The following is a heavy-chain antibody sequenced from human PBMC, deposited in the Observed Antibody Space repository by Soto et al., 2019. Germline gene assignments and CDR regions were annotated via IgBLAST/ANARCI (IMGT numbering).Heavy chain of an antibody. Sequence: QVQLVESGGGLVKPGGSLRLSCAASGFTFSDYSMSWIRQTPGKGLEWISFMSSSGSTIYIADSVKGRLTISRDNAKNSLYLEMKNLRAEDTAVYYCARVRDLLQTAANYEDAFDIWCQGTMVTVSS. CDR3: ARVRDLLQTAANYEDAFDI. D-gene: IGHD1-7*01. CDR1: GFTFSDYS. CDR2: MSSSGSTI. J-gene: IGHJ3*02. V-gene: IGHV3-11*01.